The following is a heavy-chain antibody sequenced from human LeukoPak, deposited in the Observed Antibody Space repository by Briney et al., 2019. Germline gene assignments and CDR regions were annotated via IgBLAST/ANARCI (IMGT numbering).Heavy chain of an antibody. Sequence: GGSLRLSCAASGFTFRSYAMNWVRQAPGKGLEWVSYISTTSSTIYYADSVKGRFTVSRDNDKSLLHLQMNNLRPEDTAVYYCARVAPRESAEDYWGQGTLVTVSS. CDR3: ARVAPRESAEDY. CDR2: ISTTSSTI. CDR1: GFTFRSYA. D-gene: IGHD1-26*01. V-gene: IGHV3-48*01. J-gene: IGHJ4*02.